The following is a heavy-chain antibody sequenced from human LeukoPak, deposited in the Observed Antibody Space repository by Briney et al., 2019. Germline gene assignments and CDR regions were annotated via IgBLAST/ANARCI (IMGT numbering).Heavy chain of an antibody. CDR2: ISGSGGST. Sequence: GGSLRLSCAASGFTFSSCAMSWVRQAPGKGLEWVSAISGSGGSTYYADSVKGRFTMSRDNSKNTLYLQMNSLRAEDTAVYYCAKAYIVGATPGIFDYWGQGTLVTVSS. D-gene: IGHD1-26*01. J-gene: IGHJ4*02. CDR3: AKAYIVGATPGIFDY. V-gene: IGHV3-23*01. CDR1: GFTFSSCA.